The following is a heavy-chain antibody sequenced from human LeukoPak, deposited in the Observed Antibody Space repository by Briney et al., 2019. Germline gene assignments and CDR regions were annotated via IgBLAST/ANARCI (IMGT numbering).Heavy chain of an antibody. CDR3: ARAHSSSWYWFDP. D-gene: IGHD6-13*01. CDR2: IIPILGIA. J-gene: IGHJ5*02. Sequence: GASVKVSCKASGYTFTSYGISWVRQAPGQGLEWMGRIIPILGIANYAQKFQGRVTITADKSTSTAYMELSSLRSEDTAVYYCARAHSSSWYWFDPWGQGTLVTVSS. CDR1: GYTFTSYG. V-gene: IGHV1-69*04.